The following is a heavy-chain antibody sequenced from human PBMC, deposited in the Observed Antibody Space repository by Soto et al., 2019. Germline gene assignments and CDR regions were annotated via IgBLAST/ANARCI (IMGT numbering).Heavy chain of an antibody. CDR3: ARGTAVTTGDMAY. V-gene: IGHV3-23*01. Sequence: EVQLLESGGGLVQPGGSLRLSCAASGFTFSSFAMTWVRQAPGKGLEWVSSLTGSGDSTYYADSVKGRFTIARDNSKNTLFPQMNSPRADDTALNSCARGTAVTTGDMAYWGQEPGVTVSS. CDR1: GFTFSSFA. CDR2: LTGSGDST. J-gene: IGHJ4*02. D-gene: IGHD4-17*01.